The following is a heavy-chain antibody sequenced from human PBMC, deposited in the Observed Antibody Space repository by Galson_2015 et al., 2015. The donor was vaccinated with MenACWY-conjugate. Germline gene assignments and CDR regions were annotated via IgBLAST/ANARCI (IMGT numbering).Heavy chain of an antibody. CDR2: IGYGGDT. D-gene: IGHD6-19*01. CDR3: ARALVAGPPDY. V-gene: IGHV3-13*01. J-gene: IGHJ4*02. Sequence: SLRLSCAASGFTFSSYDMHWVRQPTGKGLEWVSAIGYGGDTHYPGSVKGRFTISRENAKNSLFLQMNSLRAEDTAVYYCARALVAGPPDYWGQGTLVTVSS. CDR1: GFTFSSYD.